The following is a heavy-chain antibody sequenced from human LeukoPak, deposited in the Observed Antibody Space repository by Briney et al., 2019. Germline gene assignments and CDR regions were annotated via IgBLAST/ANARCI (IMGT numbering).Heavy chain of an antibody. J-gene: IGHJ4*02. V-gene: IGHV3-9*01. CDR3: AKDIGYYYDSSGYSDY. Sequence: GGSLRLSCAASGFTFDDYAMHWLRQAPGKGLEWVSGISWNSGSIGYADSVKGRFTISRDNAKNSLYLQMNSLRAEDTALYYCAKDIGYYYDSSGYSDYWGQGTLVTVSS. CDR1: GFTFDDYA. D-gene: IGHD3-22*01. CDR2: ISWNSGSI.